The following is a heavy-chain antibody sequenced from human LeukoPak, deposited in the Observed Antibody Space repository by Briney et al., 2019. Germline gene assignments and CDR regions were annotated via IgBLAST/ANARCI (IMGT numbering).Heavy chain of an antibody. V-gene: IGHV3-23*01. CDR2: ISGRSGAT. Sequence: PGGSLRLPCADSGFPFSTNDMGWVRQTPGKGLEWVSNISGRSGATYYVDSVKGRFTVSRDNSKDTLYLQMHSLRAEDTAIYFCAKGGYFAYDFWGQGTKVTVYS. D-gene: IGHD2-2*03. CDR1: GFPFSTND. CDR3: AKGGYFAYDF. J-gene: IGHJ3*01.